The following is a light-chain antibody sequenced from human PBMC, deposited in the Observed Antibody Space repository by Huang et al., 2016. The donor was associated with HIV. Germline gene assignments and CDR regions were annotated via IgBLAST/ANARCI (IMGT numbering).Light chain of an antibody. Sequence: DIQMTQSPSSLSAFVGDRVTITCRASPDIGNFLAWIQQKPGTAPKSLISATSSLQSGVPSRFSDSGSGTDVTLTISSLQPQDFATYYCQQYHTYPPTFGQGTKVEIK. J-gene: IGKJ2*01. CDR1: PDIGNF. CDR3: QQYHTYPPT. CDR2: ATS. V-gene: IGKV1-16*01.